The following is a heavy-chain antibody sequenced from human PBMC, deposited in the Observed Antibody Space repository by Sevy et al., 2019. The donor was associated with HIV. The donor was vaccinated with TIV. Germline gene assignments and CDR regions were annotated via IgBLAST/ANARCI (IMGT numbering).Heavy chain of an antibody. V-gene: IGHV1-24*01. J-gene: IGHJ4*02. Sequence: ASVKVSCKVSGYTLTKLSMNWVRQAPGKGLAWMGTFDPEAGETIYAQNFQGRVTMTEDTSTDTAYMELSSLRSEDTAVYYWATTKDYYENSGYPFDDWGQGTLVTVSS. CDR2: FDPEAGET. D-gene: IGHD3-22*01. CDR1: GYTLTKLS. CDR3: ATTKDYYENSGYPFDD.